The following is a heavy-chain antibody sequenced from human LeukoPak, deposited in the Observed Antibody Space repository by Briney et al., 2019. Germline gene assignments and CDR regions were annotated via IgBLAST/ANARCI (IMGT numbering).Heavy chain of an antibody. CDR2: IYHSGST. D-gene: IGHD6-19*01. CDR3: ARDQWLLRGGDHDAFDI. Sequence: SGTLSLTCAVSGDSISSSHWWSWVRQPPGKGLEWIGEIYHSGSTNYNPSLKSRVTILVDKSRNQFSLKLSSVSAADTAVYYCARDQWLLRGGDHDAFDIWGQGTMVTVSS. CDR1: GDSISSSHW. J-gene: IGHJ3*02. V-gene: IGHV4-4*02.